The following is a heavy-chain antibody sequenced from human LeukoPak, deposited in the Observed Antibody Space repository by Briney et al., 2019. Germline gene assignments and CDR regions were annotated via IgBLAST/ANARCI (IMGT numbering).Heavy chain of an antibody. J-gene: IGHJ4*02. Sequence: PGGSLRLSCAASGFTLSSYSMNWVRRAPGKGLEWVGRIKSKTDGGTTDYAAPVKGRFTISRDDSKNTLYLQMNSLKTEDTAVYYCTTASKKSFDYWGQGTLVTVSS. CDR2: IKSKTDGGTT. V-gene: IGHV3-15*01. CDR1: GFTLSSYS. CDR3: TTASKKSFDY.